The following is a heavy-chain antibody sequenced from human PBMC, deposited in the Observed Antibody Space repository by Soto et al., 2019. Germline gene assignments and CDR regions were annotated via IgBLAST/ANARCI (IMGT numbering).Heavy chain of an antibody. J-gene: IGHJ5*02. CDR1: GFTFSSYA. V-gene: IGHV3-23*01. CDR2: ISGSGGST. Sequence: EVQLLESGGGLVQPGGSLRLSCAASGFTFSSYAMSWVRQAPGKGLEWVSAISGSGGSTYYADSVKGRFTISRDNSKNTLYLQMHSLRAEDTAVYYCAKSRTQNNWFDPWGQGTLVTVSS. CDR3: AKSRTQNNWFDP.